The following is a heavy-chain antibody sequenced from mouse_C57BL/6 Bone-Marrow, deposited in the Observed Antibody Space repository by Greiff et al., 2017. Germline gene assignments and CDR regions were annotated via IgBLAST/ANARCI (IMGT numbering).Heavy chain of an antibody. CDR2: ISSGSSTI. J-gene: IGHJ1*03. V-gene: IGHV5-17*01. CDR3: ARTHYGSSSWYFDV. Sequence: EVKLQESGGGLVKPGGSLKLSCAASGFTFSDYGMHWVRQAPEQGLEWVAYISSGSSTIYYADTVKGRFTISRDNAKNTLFLQMTSLRSEDTAMYYCARTHYGSSSWYFDVWGTGTTVTVSS. CDR1: GFTFSDYG. D-gene: IGHD1-1*01.